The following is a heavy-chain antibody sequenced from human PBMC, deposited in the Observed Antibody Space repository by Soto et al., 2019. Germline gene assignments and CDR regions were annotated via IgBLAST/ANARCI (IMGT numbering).Heavy chain of an antibody. J-gene: IGHJ4*02. CDR2: IYHTGST. V-gene: IGHV4-4*01. Sequence: HVQLQESGPGLVKPSGTLSLTCAVSNGSISSSNWWNWGRQPPGMELEWIGEIYHTGSTNYNPSLKSRGTTSVDKSKNQCPLRLKSVTAADTAVYGWARAVAGFGFDYWGQRPLVTVSS. CDR1: NGSISSSNW. D-gene: IGHD6-19*01. CDR3: ARAVAGFGFDY.